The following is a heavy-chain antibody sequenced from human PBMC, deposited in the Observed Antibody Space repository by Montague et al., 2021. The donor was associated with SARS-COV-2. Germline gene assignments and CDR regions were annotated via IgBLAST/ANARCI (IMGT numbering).Heavy chain of an antibody. Sequence: SETLSLTCAVYGGSFSGYYWTWIRQAPGKGLEWIGEITHRGSTTYNPSLESRVTISVDTSKKQFALKLRSVTAADTAVYYCARWISRLRGVDEWGQGTLVTFSS. J-gene: IGHJ4*02. CDR2: ITHRGST. CDR3: ARWISRLRGVDE. CDR1: GGSFSGYY. D-gene: IGHD3-10*01. V-gene: IGHV4-34*01.